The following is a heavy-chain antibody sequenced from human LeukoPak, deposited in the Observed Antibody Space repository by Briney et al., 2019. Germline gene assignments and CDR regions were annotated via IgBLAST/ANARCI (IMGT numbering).Heavy chain of an antibody. J-gene: IGHJ2*01. CDR2: ISSSSSTI. CDR3: ASVHWYFDL. V-gene: IGHV3-48*01. Sequence: GGSLRLSCAASGFTFSSYGMHWVRQAPGKGLEWVSYISSSSSTIYYADSVKGRFTISRDNAKNSLYLQMNSLRAEDTAVYYCASVHWYFDLWGRGTLVTVSS. CDR1: GFTFSSYG.